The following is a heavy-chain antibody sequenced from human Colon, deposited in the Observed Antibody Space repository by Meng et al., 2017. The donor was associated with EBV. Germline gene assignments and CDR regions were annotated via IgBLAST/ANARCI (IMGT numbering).Heavy chain of an antibody. D-gene: IGHD2-2*01. CDR3: ARETLGYCSSTSCYIGPPDY. CDR2: INTNTGNP. J-gene: IGHJ4*02. CDR1: GYTFTSYA. V-gene: IGHV7-4-1*02. Sequence: QGQLVQFGSELKKPGASVKVSCKASGYTFTSYAMNWVRQAPGQGLEWMGWINTNTGNPTYAQGFTGRFVFSLDTSVSTAYLQISSLKAEDTAVYYCARETLGYCSSTSCYIGPPDYWGQGTLVTVPQ.